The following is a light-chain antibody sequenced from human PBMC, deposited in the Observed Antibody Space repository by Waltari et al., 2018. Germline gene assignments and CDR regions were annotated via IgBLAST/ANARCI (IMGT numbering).Light chain of an antibody. J-gene: IGLJ3*02. V-gene: IGLV1-44*01. CDR2: RND. CDR1: SSTPGNTV. CDR3: ASWDDSLNGHWV. Sequence: QSVLTQPPSASGTPGQRVTISCSGTSSTPGNTVVNWYQQVPGTAPKLLIYRNDLRPSGVPDRFSASKSGTSASLAISGLQSEDEAEYYCASWDDSLNGHWVFGGGTKVTVL.